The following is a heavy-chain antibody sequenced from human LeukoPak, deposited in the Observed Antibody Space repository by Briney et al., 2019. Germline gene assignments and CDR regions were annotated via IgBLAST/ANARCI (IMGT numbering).Heavy chain of an antibody. CDR2: ISSSGSTI. D-gene: IGHD6-6*01. CDR3: ASGFSSYFDY. V-gene: IGHV3-48*04. Sequence: PGGSLRLSCAASGFTFSSYGMNWVRQAPGKGLEWVSYISSSGSTIYYADSVKGRFTISRDNAKNSLYLQMNSLRAEDTAVYYCASGFSSYFDYWGQGTLVTVSS. CDR1: GFTFSSYG. J-gene: IGHJ4*02.